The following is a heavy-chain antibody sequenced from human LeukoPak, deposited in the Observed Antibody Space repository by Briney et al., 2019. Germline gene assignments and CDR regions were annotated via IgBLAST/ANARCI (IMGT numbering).Heavy chain of an antibody. V-gene: IGHV4-39*01. J-gene: IGHJ4*02. CDR1: RGSISSSSYY. CDR3: ASVIGYCSSTSCYTDY. Sequence: PSETLSLTCTVSRGSISSSSYYWGWIRQPPGKGLEWIGSIYYSGSNYNNPSLKSRVTISVDTSKNQFSLKLSSVTAADTAVYYCASVIGYCSSTSCYTDYWGQGTLVTVSS. CDR2: IYYSGSN. D-gene: IGHD2-2*01.